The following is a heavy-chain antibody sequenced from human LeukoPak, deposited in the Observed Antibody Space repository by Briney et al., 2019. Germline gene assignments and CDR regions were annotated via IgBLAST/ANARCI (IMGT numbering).Heavy chain of an antibody. V-gene: IGHV3-7*01. CDR1: GFTFSSYW. J-gene: IGHJ6*03. CDR3: ARVYSSGWYRGSYYYYIDV. Sequence: PGGSLRLSCAASGFTFSSYWMSWVPQAPGKGRVGVTNIKQDGSEKYHVDSVKGGFTISRDNAKNSLYLQMNSLRAEDTAVYYCARVYSSGWYRGSYYYYIDVWGKGTTVTVSS. CDR2: IKQDGSEK. D-gene: IGHD6-19*01.